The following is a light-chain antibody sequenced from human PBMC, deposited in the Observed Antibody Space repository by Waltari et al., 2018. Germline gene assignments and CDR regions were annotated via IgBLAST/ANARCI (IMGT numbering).Light chain of an antibody. CDR3: QRYDNLPIFA. J-gene: IGKJ3*01. CDR1: QDITNY. Sequence: DIQLTQSHPPLSASVGDRFHIHCRASQDITNYLNWYQQKPGKAPKLLIHDASKLEIGVPSRFSGSQSGTHFTLTISSLQPEDIGTYYCQRYDNLPIFAFGPGTKVEI. CDR2: DAS. V-gene: IGKV1-33*01.